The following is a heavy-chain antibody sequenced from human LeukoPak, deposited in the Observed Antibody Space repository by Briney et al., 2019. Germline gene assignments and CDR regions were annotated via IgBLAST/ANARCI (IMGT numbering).Heavy chain of an antibody. CDR3: AKHRMARRVIMDCYFDD. D-gene: IGHD3-10*01. V-gene: IGHV3-7*05. CDR2: IKGDGSEK. J-gene: IGHJ4*02. CDR1: GFTFRNHW. Sequence: GGSLRLSCAASGFTFRNHWMGWVRQAPGKGLEWVANIKGDGSEKEYVDSVKGRFIISRDNSKNAVYLQMNSLRAKDSAVYYCAKHRMARRVIMDCYFDDWGQGTLVTVSS.